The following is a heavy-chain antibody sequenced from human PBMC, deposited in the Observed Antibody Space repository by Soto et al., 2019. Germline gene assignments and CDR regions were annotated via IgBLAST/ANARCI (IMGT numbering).Heavy chain of an antibody. CDR2: IIPILGIA. Sequence: QVQLVQSGAEVKKPGSSVKVSCKASGGTFSSYTIIWVRQAPGQGLEWMGRIIPILGIANYAQKFQGRVTITADKATSTAYMELSSLRSEDTAVYYCARMYSSGADYWGQGTLVTVSS. V-gene: IGHV1-69*02. CDR1: GGTFSSYT. D-gene: IGHD6-19*01. CDR3: ARMYSSGADY. J-gene: IGHJ4*02.